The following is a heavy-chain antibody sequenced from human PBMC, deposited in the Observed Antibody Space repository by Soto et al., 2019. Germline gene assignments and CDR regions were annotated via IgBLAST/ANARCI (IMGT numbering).Heavy chain of an antibody. J-gene: IGHJ3*02. Sequence: SQTLPLTCTVYGGTIRDYYWRWIRRPPGKGLEWIGEINHSGSTNYNPSLKSRVTISVDTSKNQFSLKLSSVTAADTAVYYCARGPLVVVVAATRYSAFDIWGQGTMVTVSS. CDR3: ARGPLVVVVAATRYSAFDI. V-gene: IGHV4-34*01. CDR2: INHSGST. D-gene: IGHD2-15*01. CDR1: GGTIRDYY.